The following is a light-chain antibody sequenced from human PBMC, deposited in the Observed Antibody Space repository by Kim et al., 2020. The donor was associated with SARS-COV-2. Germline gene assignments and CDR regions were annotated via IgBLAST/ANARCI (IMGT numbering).Light chain of an antibody. CDR1: QSVNNL. J-gene: IGKJ2*01. V-gene: IGKV1-5*03. CDR3: QQYDTYGYT. CDR2: QAS. Sequence: ASVGDRVTITCRASQSVNNLLAWWQQKPGKPPRLLIYQASSLENGMPSRFSGSGYGTEFTLTISNLQPDDFATYYCQQYDTYGYTFGQGTKVDIK.